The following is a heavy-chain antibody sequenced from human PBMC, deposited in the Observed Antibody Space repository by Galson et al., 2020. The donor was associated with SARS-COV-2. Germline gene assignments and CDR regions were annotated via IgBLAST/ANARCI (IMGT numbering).Heavy chain of an antibody. Sequence: GGSLRLSCAASGFTFSSYSMNWVRQAPGKGLEWVSSISSSSSYIYYADSVKGRFTISRDNAKNSLYLQMNSLRAEDTAVYYCARGIAAAGTNYWGQGTLVTVSS. CDR3: ARGIAAAGTNY. CDR1: GFTFSSYS. J-gene: IGHJ4*02. D-gene: IGHD6-13*01. V-gene: IGHV3-21*01. CDR2: ISSSSSYI.